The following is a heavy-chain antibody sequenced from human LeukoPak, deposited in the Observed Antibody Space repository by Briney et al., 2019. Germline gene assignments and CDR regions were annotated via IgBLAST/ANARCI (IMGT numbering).Heavy chain of an antibody. V-gene: IGHV3-73*01. J-gene: IGHJ6*02. CDR3: ARGLPNYYGMDV. D-gene: IGHD3/OR15-3a*01. Sequence: GGSLRLSCAASGFTFSGSAVHWVRQASGKGLEWVGRIRSKTNNYATAYAASVKGRFTISGDDSKNTAYLQLNSLRTEDTAVYYCARGLPNYYGMDVWGQGTTVTVSS. CDR2: IRSKTNNYAT. CDR1: GFTFSGSA.